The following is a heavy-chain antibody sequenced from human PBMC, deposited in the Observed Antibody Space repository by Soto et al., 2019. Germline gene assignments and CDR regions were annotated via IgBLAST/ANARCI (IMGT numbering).Heavy chain of an antibody. V-gene: IGHV1-69*06. J-gene: IGHJ4*02. CDR2: IIPIFGTA. CDR1: GGTFSSYA. D-gene: IGHD3-3*01. CDR3: ATGGYNDLLSGFSAPAF. Sequence: SVKVSCKASGGTFSSYAISWVRQAPGPGLEWMGGIIPIFGTANYAQKFQGRVTITADKSTSTAYMELSSLRSEDTALYYCATGGYNDLLSGFSAPAFWGQGTLVTVSS.